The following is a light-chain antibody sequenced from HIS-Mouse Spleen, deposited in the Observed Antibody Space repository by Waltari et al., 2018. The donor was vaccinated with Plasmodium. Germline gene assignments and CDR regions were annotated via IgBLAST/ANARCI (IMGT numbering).Light chain of an antibody. V-gene: IGKV3-20*01. Sequence: EIVLTQSPGTLSLSPGERATLSCRASQSVSSSYLAWYQQKPGQAPRLLIYGASSRATCIPDRFIGSGSGTDFTLTISRLEPEDVAVYYCQQYGSSPYTFGQGTKLEIK. CDR1: QSVSSSY. J-gene: IGKJ2*01. CDR2: GAS. CDR3: QQYGSSPYT.